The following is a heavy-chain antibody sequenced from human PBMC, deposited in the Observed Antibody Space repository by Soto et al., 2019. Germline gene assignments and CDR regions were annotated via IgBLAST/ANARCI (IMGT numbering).Heavy chain of an antibody. D-gene: IGHD6-19*01. CDR1: GFTFSSYG. V-gene: IGHV3-30*18. CDR3: AKDLNDSSGWYSPGDDYYYYGMDV. J-gene: IGHJ6*02. CDR2: ISYDGSNK. Sequence: GGSLRLSCAASGFTFSSYGMHWVRQAPGKGLEWVAVISYDGSNKYYADSVKGRFTISRDNSKNTLYLQMNSLRAEDTAVYYCAKDLNDSSGWYSPGDDYYYYGMDVWGQGTTVTVSS.